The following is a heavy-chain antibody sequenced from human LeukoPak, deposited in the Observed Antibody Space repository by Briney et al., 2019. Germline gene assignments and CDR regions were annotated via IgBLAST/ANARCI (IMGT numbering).Heavy chain of an antibody. CDR1: SGSISNYY. Sequence: TSETLSLTCTVSSGSISNYYWSWIRQPPGKGLEWIGYIYYSGSTNYNPSPKSRVTISVDTSKNQFSLRLSSMTAADTAVYYCAGFDSGFFYEDAFDIWGQGTMVTVSS. CDR3: AGFDSGFFYEDAFDI. J-gene: IGHJ3*02. D-gene: IGHD3-22*01. CDR2: IYYSGST. V-gene: IGHV4-59*01.